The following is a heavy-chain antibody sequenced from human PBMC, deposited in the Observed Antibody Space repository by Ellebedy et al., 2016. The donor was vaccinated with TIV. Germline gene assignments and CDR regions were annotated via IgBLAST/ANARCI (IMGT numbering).Heavy chain of an antibody. J-gene: IGHJ4*02. D-gene: IGHD3-16*01. CDR3: AKDGGDIDY. V-gene: IGHV3-23*01. CDR2: ISGSGGST. Sequence: GESLKIXCAASGFTFSSYAMSWVRQAPGKGLEWVSAISGSGGSTYYADSVKGRFTISRDNSKNTLYLQMNSLRAEDTAVYYCAKDGGDIDYWGQGTLVTVSS. CDR1: GFTFSSYA.